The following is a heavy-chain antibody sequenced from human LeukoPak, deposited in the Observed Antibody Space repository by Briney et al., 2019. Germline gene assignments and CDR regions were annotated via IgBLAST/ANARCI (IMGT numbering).Heavy chain of an antibody. CDR3: ARSVVVVAAFFDY. CDR2: LYHSGST. CDR1: GGSISSSAYY. J-gene: IGHJ4*02. V-gene: IGHV4-39*07. Sequence: SETLSLTCNVSGGSISSSAYYWGWIRQPPGKGLEWIGSLYHSGSTNYNPSLKSRVTISVDTSKNQFSLKLSSVTAADTAVYYCARSVVVVAAFFDYWGQGTLVTVSS. D-gene: IGHD2-15*01.